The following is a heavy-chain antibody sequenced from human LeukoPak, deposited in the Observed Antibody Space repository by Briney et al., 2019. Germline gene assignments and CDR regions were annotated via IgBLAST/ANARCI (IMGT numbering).Heavy chain of an antibody. Sequence: GGSLRLSYAASGFSFSSYEMNWVRQAPGKGLDWVSYISSSGSTIYYADSVKGRFTISRDNAKNSLYLQLNILRAEDTAVYYCARGRSPLDYWGQGTLVTVSS. CDR2: ISSSGSTI. CDR3: ARGRSPLDY. D-gene: IGHD3-10*01. CDR1: GFSFSSYE. V-gene: IGHV3-48*03. J-gene: IGHJ4*02.